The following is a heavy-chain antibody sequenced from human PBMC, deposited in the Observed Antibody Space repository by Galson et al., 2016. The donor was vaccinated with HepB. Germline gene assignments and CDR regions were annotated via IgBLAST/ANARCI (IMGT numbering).Heavy chain of an antibody. D-gene: IGHD5-12*01. CDR1: GGSISSGGYS. Sequence: TLSLTCAVSGGSISSGGYSRTWIRQPPGKGLEWIGYIYHSGNTYYNPSLKSRVTISVDRSKNQFSLNLSSVTAADTAVYYCSRIRGYTGYGPKYFYGMDVWGQGTTVTVSS. J-gene: IGHJ6*02. CDR3: SRIRGYTGYGPKYFYGMDV. CDR2: IYHSGNT. V-gene: IGHV4-30-2*01.